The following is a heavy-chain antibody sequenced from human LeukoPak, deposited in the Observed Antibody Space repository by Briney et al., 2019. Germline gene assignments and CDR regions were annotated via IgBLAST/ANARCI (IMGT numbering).Heavy chain of an antibody. CDR1: GGSISSYY. CDR3: ARDRCNSTTCASRGAFDI. Sequence: SETLSLTCTVSGGSISSYYWSWIRQPAGKGLEWFGRIYTSGSTNYNPSLTSRVTMSVDTSKNQFSLKLTSVTAADTAVYYCARDRCNSTTCASRGAFDIWGQGTMVTVSS. D-gene: IGHD2-2*01. V-gene: IGHV4-4*07. J-gene: IGHJ3*02. CDR2: IYTSGST.